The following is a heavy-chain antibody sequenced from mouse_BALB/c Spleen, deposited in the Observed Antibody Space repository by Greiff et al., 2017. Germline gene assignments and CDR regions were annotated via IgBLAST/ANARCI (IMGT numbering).Heavy chain of an antibody. CDR1: GFTFRSYA. J-gene: IGHJ2*01. V-gene: IGHV5-6-5*01. CDR3: ARGLSFDY. Sequence: EVMLVEPGGGLVKPGGSLKLPCAASGFTFRSYAMSWVRQTPEKRLEWVASISSGGSTYYPDSVKGRFTISRDNARNILYRQMSSLRSEDTAMYYCARGLSFDYWGQGTTLTVSS. CDR2: ISSGGST.